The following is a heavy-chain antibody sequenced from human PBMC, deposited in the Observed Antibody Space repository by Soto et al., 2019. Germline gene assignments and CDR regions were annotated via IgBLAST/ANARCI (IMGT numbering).Heavy chain of an antibody. D-gene: IGHD6-19*01. J-gene: IGHJ6*02. V-gene: IGHV1-18*01. CDR1: GYTITSYG. CDR3: ARAWLPLYYYGMDV. Sequence: ASVKVSCTTSGYTITSYGISWVRQAHGKGLEWMGWISAYNGNTNYAQKLQGRGTMPTATSTSTAYMELRSLRSDDTAVYYCARAWLPLYYYGMDVWGQGTTVTVSS. CDR2: ISAYNGNT.